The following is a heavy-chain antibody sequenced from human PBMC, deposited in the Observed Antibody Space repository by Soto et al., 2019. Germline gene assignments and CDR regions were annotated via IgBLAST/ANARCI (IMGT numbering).Heavy chain of an antibody. V-gene: IGHV1-69*01. D-gene: IGHD4-17*01. Sequence: QVQLVQSGAEVKKPGSSVKVSCKASGGTFSNYGLSWVRQAPGQGLEWMGGIIPMCGTTIYAQTFQARVTITADEATSTAYIELRSLRPEDTALYSCERDSEGSLETTVTNYYYFYGMDVWGPGTTVTVSS. J-gene: IGHJ6*02. CDR1: GGTFSNYG. CDR2: IIPMCGTT. CDR3: ERDSEGSLETTVTNYYYFYGMDV.